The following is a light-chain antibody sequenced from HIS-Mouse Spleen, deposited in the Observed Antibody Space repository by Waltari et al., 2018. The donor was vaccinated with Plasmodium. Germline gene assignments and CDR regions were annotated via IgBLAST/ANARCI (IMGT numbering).Light chain of an antibody. CDR3: QQYNNWSFT. Sequence: EIVMTQSPATLSVSPGERATLACRASQSVSSNLAWYPQKPGQAPRRLIYVASTSATGIPARFSGSGSGTEFTLTISSLQSEDFAVYYCQQYNNWSFTFGPGTKVDIK. J-gene: IGKJ3*01. V-gene: IGKV3-15*01. CDR1: QSVSSN. CDR2: VAS.